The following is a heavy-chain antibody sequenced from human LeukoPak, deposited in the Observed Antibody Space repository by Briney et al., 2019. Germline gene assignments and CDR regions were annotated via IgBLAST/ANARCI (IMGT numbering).Heavy chain of an antibody. D-gene: IGHD3-22*01. CDR3: PYYYDSSGYYGY. V-gene: IGHV4-34*01. CDR2: INHSGST. CDR1: GGSFSGYY. J-gene: IGHJ4*02. Sequence: SETLSLTCAVYGGSFSGYYWSWIRQPPGKGLEWIGEINHSGSTNYNPSLKSRVTISVDTSKNQFSLKLSSVTAVDTAVYYCPYYYDSSGYYGYWGQGTLVTVSS.